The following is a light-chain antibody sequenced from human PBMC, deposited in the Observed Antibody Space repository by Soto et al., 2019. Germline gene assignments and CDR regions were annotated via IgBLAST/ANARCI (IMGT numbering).Light chain of an antibody. CDR1: SSDVGSYNL. J-gene: IGLJ3*02. CDR2: EGS. V-gene: IGLV2-23*01. Sequence: QSALTQPASVSGSPGQSITISCTGTSSDVGSYNLVSWYQQHPGKAPKLMIYEGSKRPSGVSNRFSGSKSGNTASLTISGLQVEDEADYYCCSYAGTSTRNCVFGGGTKLTVL. CDR3: CSYAGTSTRNCV.